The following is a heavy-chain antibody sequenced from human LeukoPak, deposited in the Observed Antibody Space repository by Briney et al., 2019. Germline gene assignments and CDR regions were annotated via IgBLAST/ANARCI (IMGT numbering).Heavy chain of an antibody. CDR1: GGTFSSYA. Sequence: ASVKVSCKASGGTFSSYAISWVRQAPGQGLGWMGGIIPIFGTANYAQKFQGRVTITADESTSTACMELSSLRSEDTAVYYCARDSSGYFRYYYYYGMDVWGQGTTVTVSS. V-gene: IGHV1-69*13. D-gene: IGHD3-22*01. CDR2: IIPIFGTA. J-gene: IGHJ6*02. CDR3: ARDSSGYFRYYYYYGMDV.